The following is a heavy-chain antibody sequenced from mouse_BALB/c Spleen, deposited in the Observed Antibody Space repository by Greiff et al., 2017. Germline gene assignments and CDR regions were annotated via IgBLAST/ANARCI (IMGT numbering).Heavy chain of an antibody. CDR1: GFTFTDYY. CDR2: IRNKANGYTT. J-gene: IGHJ4*01. Sequence: EVMLVESGGGLVQPGGSLRLSCATSGFTFTDYYMSWVRQPPGKALEWLGFIRNKANGYTTEYSASVKGRFTISRDNSQSILYLQMNTLRAEDSATYYCARGGGYYAMDYWGQGTSVTVSS. V-gene: IGHV7-3*02. CDR3: ARGGGYYAMDY.